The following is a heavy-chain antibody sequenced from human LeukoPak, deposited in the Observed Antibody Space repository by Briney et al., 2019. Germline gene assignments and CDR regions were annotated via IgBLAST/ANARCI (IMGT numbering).Heavy chain of an antibody. CDR1: GASISSYC. V-gene: IGHV4-59*12. D-gene: IGHD3-10*01. CDR3: ARDQLVDFWSGYPTMVRGVTPLDV. Sequence: PSETLSLTCAVSGASISSYCWSWVRQPPGKGLEWIGYICYLGTNNYNPSLKSRVTMSVDTSKNQFSLKLSSVTAADTAVYYCARDQLVDFWSGYPTMVRGVTPLDVWGQGTTVTVSS. CDR2: ICYLGTN. J-gene: IGHJ6*02.